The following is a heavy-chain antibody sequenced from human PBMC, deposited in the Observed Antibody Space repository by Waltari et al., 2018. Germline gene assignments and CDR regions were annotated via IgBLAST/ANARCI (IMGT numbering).Heavy chain of an antibody. Sequence: EVQLVESGGGLVQPGGSLRLSCAASGFTFSSYWMSWVRQAPGKGLEWVANIKQDGSEKYYVDSVKGRFTISRDNAKNSLYLQMNSLRAEDTAVYYCARHSYCGGDCYSPHVYWGQGTLVTVSS. V-gene: IGHV3-7*01. CDR3: ARHSYCGGDCYSPHVY. CDR2: IKQDGSEK. CDR1: GFTFSSYW. J-gene: IGHJ4*02. D-gene: IGHD2-21*01.